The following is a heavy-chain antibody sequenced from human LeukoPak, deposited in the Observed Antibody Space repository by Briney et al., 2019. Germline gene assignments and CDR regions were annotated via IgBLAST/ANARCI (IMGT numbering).Heavy chain of an antibody. Sequence: GGSLRLSCAASGFSFSSHGMSWVRQAPGKGLEWVSGIIGTGTTYYADSVKGRFTVSRDNSKNTLYLQSNSLRAEDTAVYYCAKEHDLWHEEGNWFDPWGQGTLVTVSS. CDR1: GFSFSSHG. CDR3: AKEHDLWHEEGNWFDP. D-gene: IGHD3-3*01. J-gene: IGHJ5*02. V-gene: IGHV3-23*01. CDR2: IIGTGTT.